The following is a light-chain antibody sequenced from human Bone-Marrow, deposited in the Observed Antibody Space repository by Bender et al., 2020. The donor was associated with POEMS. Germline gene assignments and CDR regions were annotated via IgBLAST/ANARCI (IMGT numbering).Light chain of an antibody. CDR3: SSYADISSLHVL. V-gene: IGLV2-14*02. CDR2: EVT. CDR1: SSDVGSYSL. Sequence: QSALTQPASVSGSPGQSITISCTGTSSDVGSYSLVSWYQQHPDKAPKLIIYEVTKRPSGVPDRFSGSKSGNTASLTVSGLQAEDEADYYCSSYADISSLHVLFGGGTKLTVL. J-gene: IGLJ2*01.